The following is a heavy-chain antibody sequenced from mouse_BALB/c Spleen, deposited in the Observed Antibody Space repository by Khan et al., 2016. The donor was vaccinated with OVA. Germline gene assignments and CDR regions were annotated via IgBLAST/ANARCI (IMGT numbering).Heavy chain of an antibody. CDR2: ISSGGST. D-gene: IGHD1-1*01. CDR1: GFTFSSYA. J-gene: IGHJ1*01. Sequence: EVMLVESGGGLVKPGGSLKLSCAASGFTFSSYAMSWVRQTPEKRLEWVASISSGGSTYYPDSVKGRFTISRANARNILYLQRSRRRAEDTAMYDCARDYYYGTGYGDVWGAGTTVTVAA. V-gene: IGHV5-6-5*01. CDR3: ARDYYYGTGYGDV.